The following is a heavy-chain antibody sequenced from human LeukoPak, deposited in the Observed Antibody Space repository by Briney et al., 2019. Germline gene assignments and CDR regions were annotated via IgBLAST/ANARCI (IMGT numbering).Heavy chain of an antibody. CDR1: GVNFSSYT. D-gene: IGHD4-11*01. CDR3: ARDLGYSRDY. J-gene: IGHJ4*02. CDR2: ISSSLSFM. V-gene: IGHV3-21*01. Sequence: GGSLRLSCAASGVNFSSYTMNWVRQPPGKGLEWVSTISSSLSFMYYADSVEVRFTISRDNATNSLYLQMNTLRAEDTAVYYCARDLGYSRDYWGPGTLVTVSS.